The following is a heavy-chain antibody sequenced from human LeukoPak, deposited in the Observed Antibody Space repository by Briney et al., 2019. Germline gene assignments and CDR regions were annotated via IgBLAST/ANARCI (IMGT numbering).Heavy chain of an antibody. CDR1: GFTFSSYA. CDR2: ISGSGGRT. J-gene: IGHJ6*03. V-gene: IGHV3-23*01. D-gene: IGHD3-3*01. CDR3: AKLSPLGVVILTASPYYMDV. Sequence: GGSLRLSCAASGFTFSSYAMSWVRQAPGKGLEWVSAISGSGGRTDYADSVRGRFTISRDNSKNTLFLQMNSLRAQDTALYYCAKLSPLGVVILTASPYYMDVWGKGTTVTVSS.